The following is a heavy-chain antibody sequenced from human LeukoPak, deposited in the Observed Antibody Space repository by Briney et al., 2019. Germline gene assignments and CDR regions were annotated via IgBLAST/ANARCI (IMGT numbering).Heavy chain of an antibody. CDR3: AITYDPIRRGFDY. D-gene: IGHD5-12*01. V-gene: IGHV5-51*01. Sequence: GASLKISRKGSGYRFTNYWIGWVRQLPGKGLEWRGIIYPSDSDTRYSPSFQGQVTISADKSIRTAYLQWSSLKASDTAMYYCAITYDPIRRGFDYWGQGTLVTVSS. J-gene: IGHJ4*02. CDR1: GYRFTNYW. CDR2: IYPSDSDT.